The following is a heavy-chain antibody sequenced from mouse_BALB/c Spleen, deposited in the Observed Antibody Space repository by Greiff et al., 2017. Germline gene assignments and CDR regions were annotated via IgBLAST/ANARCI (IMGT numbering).Heavy chain of an antibody. Sequence: DVMLVESGGGLVQPGGSLKLSCAASGFTFSSYTMSWVRQTPEKRLEWVAYISNGGGSTYYPDTVKGRFTISRDNAKNTLYLQMSSLKSEDTAMYYCAILRNYGAMDYWGQGTSVTVSS. J-gene: IGHJ4*01. D-gene: IGHD2-1*01. CDR3: AILRNYGAMDY. V-gene: IGHV5-12-2*01. CDR2: ISNGGGST. CDR1: GFTFSSYT.